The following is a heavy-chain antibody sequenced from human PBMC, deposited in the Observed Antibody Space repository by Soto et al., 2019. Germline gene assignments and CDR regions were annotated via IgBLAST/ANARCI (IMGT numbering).Heavy chain of an antibody. CDR3: ARGLMVYALFDY. V-gene: IGHV3-33*01. CDR2: IWYDGSNK. CDR1: GFTFSSYG. Sequence: QVQLVESGGGVVQPGRSLRLSCAASGFTFSSYGMHWVRQAPGKGLEWVAVIWYDGSNKYYADSVKGRFTISRDNSKNTLYLQMNSLRAEDTAVYYCARGLMVYALFDYWGQGTLVTVSS. J-gene: IGHJ4*02. D-gene: IGHD2-8*01.